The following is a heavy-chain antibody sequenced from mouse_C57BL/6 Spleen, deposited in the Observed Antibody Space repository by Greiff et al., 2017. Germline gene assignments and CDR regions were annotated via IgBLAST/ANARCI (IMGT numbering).Heavy chain of an antibody. Sequence: EVMLVESGGDLVKPGGSLKLSCAASGFTFSSYGMSWVRQTPDKRLEWVATISSGGSYTYYPDSVKGRFTISRDNAKNTLYLQMSSLKSEDTAMYYCASDGPIYYYGSSSFFDYWGQGTTLTVSS. CDR3: ASDGPIYYYGSSSFFDY. CDR1: GFTFSSYG. D-gene: IGHD1-1*01. CDR2: ISSGGSYT. J-gene: IGHJ2*01. V-gene: IGHV5-6*01.